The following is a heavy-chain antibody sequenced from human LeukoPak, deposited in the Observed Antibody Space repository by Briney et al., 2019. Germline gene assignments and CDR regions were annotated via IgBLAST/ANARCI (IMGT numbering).Heavy chain of an antibody. Sequence: SETLSLTCTVSGGSISDYYWGWIRQPPGKGLEWIGSIYYSGSTYYNPSLKSRVTISVDTSKTQFSLKLNSVTAADTAVYYCAGYLAGQPSGPNRWGPGTLVTVSS. D-gene: IGHD6-13*01. V-gene: IGHV4-39*07. CDR2: IYYSGST. CDR3: AGYLAGQPSGPNR. CDR1: GGSISDYY. J-gene: IGHJ5*02.